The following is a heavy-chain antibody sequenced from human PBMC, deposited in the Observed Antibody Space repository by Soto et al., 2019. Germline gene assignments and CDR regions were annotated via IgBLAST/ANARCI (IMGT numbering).Heavy chain of an antibody. CDR2: FDPEDGET. V-gene: IGHV1-24*01. D-gene: IGHD3-10*01. CDR1: GYTLTELS. CDR3: ATTMGVIMTRYGDYFDY. J-gene: IGHJ4*02. Sequence: ASVKVSCKVSGYTLTELSMHWVRQAPGKGLEWMGGFDPEDGETIYAQKFQGTVTMTEDTSTDTAYMELSSLRSEDTAVYYCATTMGVIMTRYGDYFDYWGQGTLVTVSS.